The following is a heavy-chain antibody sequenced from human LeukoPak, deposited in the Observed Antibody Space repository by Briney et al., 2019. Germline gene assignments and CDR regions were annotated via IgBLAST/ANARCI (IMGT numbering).Heavy chain of an antibody. CDR1: GFAFSPHY. CDR3: GDLGSAGTDH. CDR2: IRNKANGYTT. J-gene: IGHJ4*02. D-gene: IGHD3-10*01. V-gene: IGHV3-72*01. Sequence: GGSLRLSCAASGFAFSPHYMDWVRQSPGQGLEWVGLIRNKANGYTTVYAASVKGRFTISRDDSKNSVYLQMDSLKTEDTAVYYCGDLGSAGTDHWGQGTLVTVSS.